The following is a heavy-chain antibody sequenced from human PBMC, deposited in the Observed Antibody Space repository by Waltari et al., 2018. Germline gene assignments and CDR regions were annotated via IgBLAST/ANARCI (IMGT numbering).Heavy chain of an antibody. J-gene: IGHJ5*02. Sequence: EVQLLESGGGLVQPGGSLRLSCAASGFTFSSYAMSWVRQAPGKGLEWVSAISGGGSTTYDTDTVKGRFTICRDNSKDELYLQMNRLRAEDTAVYYCAKDAASVGSSGYCLWYWNWFDPWGQGTLVTVSS. D-gene: IGHD3-22*01. CDR3: AKDAASVGSSGYCLWYWNWFDP. CDR1: GFTFSSYA. V-gene: IGHV3-23*01. CDR2: ISGGGSTT.